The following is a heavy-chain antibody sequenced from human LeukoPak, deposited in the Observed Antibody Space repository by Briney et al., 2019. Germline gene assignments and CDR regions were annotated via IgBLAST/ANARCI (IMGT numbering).Heavy chain of an antibody. D-gene: IGHD3-9*01. J-gene: IGHJ4*02. Sequence: PGGSLRLSCAASGFTFSSYWMSWVRQAPGKGLEWVANIKQDGSERYYVDSVKGRFTISRDNSKNTLYLQMNSLRAEDTAVYYCARDILTGPPAGYFDYWGQGTLVTVSS. V-gene: IGHV3-7*01. CDR3: ARDILTGPPAGYFDY. CDR2: IKQDGSER. CDR1: GFTFSSYW.